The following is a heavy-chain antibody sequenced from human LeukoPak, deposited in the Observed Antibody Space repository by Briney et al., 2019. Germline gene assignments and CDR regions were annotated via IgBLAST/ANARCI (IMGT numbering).Heavy chain of an antibody. CDR1: GGSISSYY. J-gene: IGHJ4*02. V-gene: IGHV4-59*01. Sequence: SETLSLTCTVSGGSISSYYWSWIRQPPGKGLEWIGYIYYNGSTNYNPSLKSRVTISVDTSKNQFSLKLSSVTAADTAVYYCARGEGTFDYWSQGTLVTVSS. D-gene: IGHD1-26*01. CDR2: IYYNGST. CDR3: ARGEGTFDY.